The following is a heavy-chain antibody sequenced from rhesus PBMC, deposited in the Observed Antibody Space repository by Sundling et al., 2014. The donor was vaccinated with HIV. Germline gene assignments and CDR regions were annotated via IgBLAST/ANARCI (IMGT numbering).Heavy chain of an antibody. D-gene: IGHD7-45*01. J-gene: IGHJ4*01. Sequence: QVQLQESGPGLVKPSETLSLTCAVSGGSFSDYYWGWIRQPPGKGLEWIGYISGSSGSTDYNPSLKSRVTISTDTSKNQFSLNLSSVTAADTAVYYCAREELGLFDYWAQGVLVTVSS. CDR2: ISGSSGST. V-gene: IGHV4-165*01. CDR3: AREELGLFDY. CDR1: GGSFSDYY.